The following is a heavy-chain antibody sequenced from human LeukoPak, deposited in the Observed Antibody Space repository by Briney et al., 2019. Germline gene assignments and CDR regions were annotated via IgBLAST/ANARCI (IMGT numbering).Heavy chain of an antibody. D-gene: IGHD7-27*01. CDR3: ARAEEELGIDY. V-gene: IGHV4-30-4*08. CDR2: IYYSGST. Sequence: PSQTLSLTCTVSGGSISSGDYYWSWIRQPPGKGLEWIGYIYYSGSTYYNPSLKSRVTISVDTSKNHFSLRLSSVTAADTVVYYCARAEEELGIDYWGQGTLVTVSS. J-gene: IGHJ4*02. CDR1: GGSISSGDYY.